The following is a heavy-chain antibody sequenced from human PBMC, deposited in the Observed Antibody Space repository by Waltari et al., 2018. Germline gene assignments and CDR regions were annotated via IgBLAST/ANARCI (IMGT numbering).Heavy chain of an antibody. CDR2: IYYSGST. J-gene: IGHJ6*03. V-gene: IGHV4-59*01. CDR1: GGSISSYY. Sequence: QVQLQESGPGLVKPSETLSLTCTVSGGSISSYYWSWIRQPPGKGLEWIGYIYYSGSTNYNPPLKSRVTISVDTSKNQFSLKLSSVTAADTALYYCATVDSTSPYYYYYMDVWGKGTTVTVSS. D-gene: IGHD5-12*01. CDR3: ATVDSTSPYYYYYMDV.